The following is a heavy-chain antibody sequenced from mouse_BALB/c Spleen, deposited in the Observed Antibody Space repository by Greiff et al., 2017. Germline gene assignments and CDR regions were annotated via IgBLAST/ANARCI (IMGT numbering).Heavy chain of an antibody. V-gene: IGHV1-18*01. CDR1: GYTFTDYN. Sequence: EVHLVESGPELVKPGASVKIPCKASGYTFTDYNMDWVKQSHGKSLEWIGDINPNNGGTIYNQKFKGKATLTVDKSSSTAYMELRSLTSEDTAVYYCAKDGNYPYWGQGTLGTVSA. J-gene: IGHJ3*01. CDR2: INPNNGGT. CDR3: AKDGNYPY. D-gene: IGHD2-1*01.